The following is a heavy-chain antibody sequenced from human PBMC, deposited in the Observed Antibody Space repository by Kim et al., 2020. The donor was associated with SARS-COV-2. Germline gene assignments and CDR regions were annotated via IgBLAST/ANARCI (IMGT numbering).Heavy chain of an antibody. CDR1: GGSISSSNW. CDR3: ARDMDCSSTSCYRGYFDC. Sequence: GTLSLTCAVSGGSISSSNWWSWVRQPPGKGLEWIGEIYHSGSTNYNPSLKSRVTISVDKSKNQFSLKLSSVTAADTAVYYCARDMDCSSTSCYRGYFDCWGQGTLVTVSS. J-gene: IGHJ4*02. D-gene: IGHD2-2*01. V-gene: IGHV4-4*02. CDR2: IYHSGST.